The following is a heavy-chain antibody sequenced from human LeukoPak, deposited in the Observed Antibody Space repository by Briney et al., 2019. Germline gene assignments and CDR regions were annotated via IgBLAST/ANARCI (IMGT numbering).Heavy chain of an antibody. Sequence: GGSLRLSCAASGFTFSSYAMSWVRQAPGKGLEWVSAISGSGGSTYYADSVKGRFTISRDNSKNTLYLQMNSLRAEDTAVYYCAKDPPEYQLLRGGYFDYWGQGTLVTVSS. CDR2: ISGSGGST. V-gene: IGHV3-23*01. CDR1: GFTFSSYA. D-gene: IGHD2-2*01. CDR3: AKDPPEYQLLRGGYFDY. J-gene: IGHJ4*02.